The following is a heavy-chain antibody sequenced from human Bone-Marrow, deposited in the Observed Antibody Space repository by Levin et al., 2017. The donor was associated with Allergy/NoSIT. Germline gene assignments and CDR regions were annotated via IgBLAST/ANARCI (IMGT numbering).Heavy chain of an antibody. J-gene: IGHJ4*02. D-gene: IGHD6-13*01. Sequence: GGSLRLSCAASGFTFSSYTMSWVRQAPGKGLEWVSYISSSSGIIYYADSVKGRFTISRDNAKNSLYLQMNSLRDEDTAVYYCTAGREFEYWGQGTLVTVSS. V-gene: IGHV3-48*02. CDR2: ISSSSGII. CDR3: TAGREFEY. CDR1: GFTFSSYT.